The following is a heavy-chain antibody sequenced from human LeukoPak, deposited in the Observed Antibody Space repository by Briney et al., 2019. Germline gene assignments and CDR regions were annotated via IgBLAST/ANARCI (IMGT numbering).Heavy chain of an antibody. V-gene: IGHV3-30*02. J-gene: IGHJ4*02. CDR2: IQNDGSNE. CDR1: GFTFSSYG. D-gene: IGHD3-10*01. Sequence: GGSLRLSCAASGFTFSSYGMHWVRQAPGKGLEWVAYIQNDGSNEQYADSVKGRFTISRDNSKNTLYLQMNSLRAEDTAVYYCASSYGSGSYLGFDYWGQGTLVTVSS. CDR3: ASSYGSGSYLGFDY.